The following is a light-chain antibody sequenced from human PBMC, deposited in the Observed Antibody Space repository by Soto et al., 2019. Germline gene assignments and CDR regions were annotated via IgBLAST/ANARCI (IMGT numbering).Light chain of an antibody. V-gene: IGKV1-5*03. J-gene: IGKJ2*01. CDR3: QQYNSYPYT. Sequence: DIQMTQSPSTLSASVGDRVTITCRASQSISSWLAWYQQKPGKAPKLLIYKAVSLESGVPSRFSGSGCGTEFTLTISSLQPDDFATYYCQQYNSYPYTFGQGTKLEIK. CDR1: QSISSW. CDR2: KAV.